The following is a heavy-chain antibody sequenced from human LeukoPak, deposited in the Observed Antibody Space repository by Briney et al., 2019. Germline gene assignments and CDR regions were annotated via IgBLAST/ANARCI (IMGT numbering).Heavy chain of an antibody. Sequence: GRSLRLSCAASGFTFSNYAMSWVRQAPGTGLEWVSGLSDSGVSTYYAGSVKGRFTISRDNSKNTLFLQMNSLRADDTAVYYCARGLGSSSVLNWFDPWGQGTLVTVSS. CDR2: LSDSGVST. V-gene: IGHV3-23*01. CDR3: ARGLGSSSVLNWFDP. J-gene: IGHJ5*02. D-gene: IGHD6-13*01. CDR1: GFTFSNYA.